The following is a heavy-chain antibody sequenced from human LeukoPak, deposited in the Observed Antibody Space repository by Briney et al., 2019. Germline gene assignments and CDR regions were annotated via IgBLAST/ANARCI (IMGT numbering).Heavy chain of an antibody. Sequence: SGPTLVNPTQTLTLTCTFSGFSLSTSGVGVGWIRQPPGKALEWLALIYWDDDKRYSPSLKSRLTITKDTSKNQVVLTMTNMDPVDTATYYCAHSFNELLWFGELSRPSIFGYWGQGTLVTVSS. V-gene: IGHV2-5*02. CDR1: GFSLSTSGVG. CDR3: AHSFNELLWFGELSRPSIFGY. CDR2: IYWDDDK. J-gene: IGHJ4*02. D-gene: IGHD3-10*01.